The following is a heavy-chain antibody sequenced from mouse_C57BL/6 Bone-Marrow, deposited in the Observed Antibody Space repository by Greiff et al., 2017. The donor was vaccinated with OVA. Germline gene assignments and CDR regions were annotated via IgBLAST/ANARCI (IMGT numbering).Heavy chain of an antibody. D-gene: IGHD2-14*01. CDR3: ARRGYPSY. CDR1: GYTFTSYG. V-gene: IGHV1-81*01. CDR2: IYPRSGNT. Sequence: VKLQESGAELARPGASVKLSCKASGYTFTSYGISWVKQRTGQGLEWIGEIYPRSGNTYYNEKFKGKATLTADKSSSTAYMELRSLTSEDSAVYFCARRGYPSYWGQGTLVTVSA. J-gene: IGHJ3*01.